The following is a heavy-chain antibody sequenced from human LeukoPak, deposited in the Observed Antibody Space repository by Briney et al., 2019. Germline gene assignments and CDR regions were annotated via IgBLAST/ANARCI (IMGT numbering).Heavy chain of an antibody. Sequence: ASVKVSCKASGYTFTGYYMHWVRQAPGQGLEWMGWINPNSGGTNYAQKFQGRVTMTRDTSISTAYMELSRPRSDDTAVYYCARDSVGVGATTDYWGQGTLVTVSS. J-gene: IGHJ4*02. CDR1: GYTFTGYY. V-gene: IGHV1-2*02. CDR2: INPNSGGT. D-gene: IGHD1-26*01. CDR3: ARDSVGVGATTDY.